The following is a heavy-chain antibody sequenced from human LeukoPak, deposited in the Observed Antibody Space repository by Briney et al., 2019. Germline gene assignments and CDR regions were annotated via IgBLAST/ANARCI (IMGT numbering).Heavy chain of an antibody. V-gene: IGHV1-2*02. CDR3: ARDLGSTSCYY. Sequence: ASVTVSCKASGGTFSSYAISWVRQAPGQGLEWMGWINPNSGGTNYAQKFQGRVTITRDTSISTAYMELSRLRSDDTAVYYCARDLGSTSCYYWGQGTLVTVSS. J-gene: IGHJ4*02. D-gene: IGHD2-2*01. CDR2: INPNSGGT. CDR1: GGTFSSYA.